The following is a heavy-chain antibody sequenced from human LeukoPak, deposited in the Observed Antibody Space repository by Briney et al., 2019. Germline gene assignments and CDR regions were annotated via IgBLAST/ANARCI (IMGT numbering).Heavy chain of an antibody. CDR1: GFTFSSYG. CDR2: ISYDGGDK. J-gene: IGHJ4*02. D-gene: IGHD6-19*01. Sequence: GRSLRLSCVASGFTFSSYGMHWVRQAPGKGPEWVALISYDGGDKYYVDSVKGRFTISRDNSKNTLYLQMNSLRAEDTAVYYCAKVRYSSGWPEFDYWGQETLVTVSS. V-gene: IGHV3-30*18. CDR3: AKVRYSSGWPEFDY.